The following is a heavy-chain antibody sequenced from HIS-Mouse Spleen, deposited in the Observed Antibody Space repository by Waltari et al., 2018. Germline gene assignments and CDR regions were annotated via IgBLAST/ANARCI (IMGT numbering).Heavy chain of an antibody. J-gene: IGHJ4*02. CDR1: GGSFSGYY. CDR3: AGSGYSYGYFDY. D-gene: IGHD5-18*01. Sequence: QVQLQQWGAGLLKPSETLSLTCAVYGGSFSGYYWSWIRQPPGKGLGWIGEINHSGSTNYNPSLKSRVTISVDTSKNQFSLKLSSVTAADTAVYYCAGSGYSYGYFDYWGQGTLVTVSS. CDR2: INHSGST. V-gene: IGHV4-34*01.